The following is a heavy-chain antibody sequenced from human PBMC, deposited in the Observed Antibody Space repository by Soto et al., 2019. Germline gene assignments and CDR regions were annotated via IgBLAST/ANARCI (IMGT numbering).Heavy chain of an antibody. CDR2: IYYSGST. Sequence: QVQLQESGPGLVKPSETLSLTCTVSGVSISSYYWSWIRQPPGKGLEWIGYIYYSGSTNYTPSLKSRVTISVDTSKTQFSLKLSSVTAADTAVYYCARGRGGYFDLWGRGTLVTVSS. CDR3: ARGRGGYFDL. V-gene: IGHV4-59*01. CDR1: GVSISSYY. J-gene: IGHJ2*01.